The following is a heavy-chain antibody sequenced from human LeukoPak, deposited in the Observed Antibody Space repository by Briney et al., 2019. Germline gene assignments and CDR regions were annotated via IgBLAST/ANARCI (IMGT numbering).Heavy chain of an antibody. V-gene: IGHV3-11*01. CDR1: GFTFSDYY. D-gene: IGHD5-12*01. J-gene: IGHJ4*02. CDR3: ASDIVATSGDF. Sequence: GGSLRLSCAASGFTFSDYYMSWIRQAPGKGLEWVAYITSSGSDIYYADSVRGRFSISRGNAKNSLFLQMNSLRVEDTATYYCASDIVATSGDFWGQGTLVSVSS. CDR2: ITSSGSDI.